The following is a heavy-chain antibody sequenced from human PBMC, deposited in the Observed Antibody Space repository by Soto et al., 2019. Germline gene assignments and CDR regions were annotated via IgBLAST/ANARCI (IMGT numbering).Heavy chain of an antibody. J-gene: IGHJ6*02. CDR2: ISGSGGST. V-gene: IGHV3-23*01. D-gene: IGHD5-18*01. CDR1: GFTFSSYA. Sequence: EVQLLESGGGLVQPGGSLRLSCAASGFTFSSYAMSWVRQAPGKGLEWVSAISGSGGSTYYADSVKGRFTISRDNSKNTLYLQMNSLRDEDTAVYYCAKTYVDTAMVTGLWYYYYGMDVWGQGTTVTVSS. CDR3: AKTYVDTAMVTGLWYYYYGMDV.